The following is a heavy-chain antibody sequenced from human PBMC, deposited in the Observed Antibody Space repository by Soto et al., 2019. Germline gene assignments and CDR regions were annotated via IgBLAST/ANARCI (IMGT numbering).Heavy chain of an antibody. CDR3: AGNYYDSSGYGRGAFDI. Sequence: ASVKVSCKASGYTFTSYGISWVRQAPGQGLEWMGWISAYNGNTNYAQKLQGRVTMTTDTSTSTAYMELRSLRSDDTAVYYCAGNYYDSSGYGRGAFDIWRQGTMVTVSS. J-gene: IGHJ3*02. CDR1: GYTFTSYG. D-gene: IGHD3-22*01. CDR2: ISAYNGNT. V-gene: IGHV1-18*01.